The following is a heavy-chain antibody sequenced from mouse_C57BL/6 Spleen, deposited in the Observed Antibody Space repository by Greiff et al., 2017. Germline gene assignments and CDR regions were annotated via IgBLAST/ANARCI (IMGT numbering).Heavy chain of an antibody. CDR1: GFTFSSYG. J-gene: IGHJ4*01. D-gene: IGHD1-1*01. V-gene: IGHV5-6*02. Sequence: DVMLVESGGDLVKPGGSLKLSCAASGFTFSSYGMSWVRQTPDKRLEWVATISSGGSYTYYPDSVKGRFTISRDNAKNTLYLQMSSLKSEDTAMYYCASYYYGSSYGDYAMDYWGQGTSVTVSS. CDR2: ISSGGSYT. CDR3: ASYYYGSSYGDYAMDY.